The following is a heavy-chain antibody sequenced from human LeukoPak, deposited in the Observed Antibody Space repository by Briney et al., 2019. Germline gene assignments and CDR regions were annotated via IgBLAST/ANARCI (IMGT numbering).Heavy chain of an antibody. CDR1: GYTFTGYY. CDR3: ARAWFSGYYYFDY. J-gene: IGHJ4*02. CDR2: INPNSGGT. Sequence: ASGKVSCKASGYTFTGYYMHWVRQAPGQGLEWMGWINPNSGGTNYAQKFQGRVTMTRDTSISTAYMELSRLRSDDTAVYYCARAWFSGYYYFDYWGQGTLVTVSS. V-gene: IGHV1-2*02. D-gene: IGHD3-22*01.